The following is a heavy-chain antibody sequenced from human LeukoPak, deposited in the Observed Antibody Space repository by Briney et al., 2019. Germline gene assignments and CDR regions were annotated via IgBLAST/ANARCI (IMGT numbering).Heavy chain of an antibody. D-gene: IGHD3-3*01. CDR3: ARGGKCYDFWSGYPGYYFDY. V-gene: IGHV3-7*01. J-gene: IGHJ4*02. Sequence: GGSLRLSCAASGFTFSSYWMSWVRQAPGKGLEWVANIKQDGSEKYYVDSVKGRFTISRDNAKNSLYLQMNSLRAEDTAVYYCARGGKCYDFWSGYPGYYFDYWGQGTLVTVSS. CDR1: GFTFSSYW. CDR2: IKQDGSEK.